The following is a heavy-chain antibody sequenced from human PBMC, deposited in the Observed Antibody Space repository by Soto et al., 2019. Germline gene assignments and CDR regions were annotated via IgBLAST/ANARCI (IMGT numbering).Heavy chain of an antibody. V-gene: IGHV3-74*01. CDR3: ACWGHIVPVAPSDFDR. CDR1: GFPFTNYW. J-gene: IGHJ4*02. D-gene: IGHD2-8*02. Sequence: GGSLRLSCAASGFPFTNYWMNWVRQTPGKGLMRVSRISPDGSDVGYADSVEGRFTVSRDNAKNTLYLQMHSLRAEDTAMYYCACWGHIVPVAPSDFDRWGQGTLVTVSS. CDR2: ISPDGSDV.